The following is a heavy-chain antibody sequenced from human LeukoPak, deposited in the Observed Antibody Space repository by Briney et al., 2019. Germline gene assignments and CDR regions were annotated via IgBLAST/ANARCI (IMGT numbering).Heavy chain of an antibody. CDR1: RFAFSNYV. V-gene: IGHV3-23*01. CDR2: ITGSGGAT. CDR3: AKRGSDFRALEY. D-gene: IGHD3-3*01. J-gene: IGHJ4*02. Sequence: PGGSLRLSCAASRFAFSNYVMNWVRQPPGKGLEGVSSITGSGGATYYADSMKGRFTISRDNSKNTLYLQMTSLKAEDTAVYYCAKRGSDFRALEYWGQGTLVTVSS.